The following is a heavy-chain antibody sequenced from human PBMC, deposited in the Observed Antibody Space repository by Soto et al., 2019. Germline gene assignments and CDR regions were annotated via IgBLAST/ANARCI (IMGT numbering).Heavy chain of an antibody. CDR2: ISAYNGNT. CDR1: GYTFTSYG. D-gene: IGHD3-3*01. CDR3: ARIDYDFWSGYYWVDS. Sequence: ASVKVSCKASGYTFTSYGISWVRQAPGQGLEWMGWISAYNGNTNYAQKLQGRVTMTTDTSTSTAYMELRSLRSDDTAVYYCARIDYDFWSGYYWVDSWGQGTLVTVSS. V-gene: IGHV1-18*04. J-gene: IGHJ5*01.